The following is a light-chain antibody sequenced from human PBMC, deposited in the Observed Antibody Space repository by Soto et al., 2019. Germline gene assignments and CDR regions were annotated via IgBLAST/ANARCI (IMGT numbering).Light chain of an antibody. CDR3: QQYRIWRT. CDR2: GAS. J-gene: IGKJ1*01. V-gene: IGKV3-15*01. CDR1: QRVSTN. Sequence: EIEMTLSPATLPLAPGEVVTLSCRASQRVSTNLYWYQQKSGPAPRLLIYGASTSATGIPARFSGSGSGKEFTLTISSLQSEDFAVYYCQQYRIWRTFGQGAKVDIK.